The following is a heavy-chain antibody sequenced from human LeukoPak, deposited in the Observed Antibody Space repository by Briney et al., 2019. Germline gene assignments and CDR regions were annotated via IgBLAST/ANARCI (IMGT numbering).Heavy chain of an antibody. Sequence: SETLSLTCAVYGGSFSGYYWSWIRQPPGKGLEWIGEINHSGSTNYNPSLKSRVTISADTSKNQFSLKLSSVTAADTAVYYCARARDRYYYYGMDVWVKGTTGTVSS. CDR3: ARARDRYYYYGMDV. J-gene: IGHJ6*04. CDR2: INHSGST. V-gene: IGHV4-34*01. CDR1: GGSFSGYY.